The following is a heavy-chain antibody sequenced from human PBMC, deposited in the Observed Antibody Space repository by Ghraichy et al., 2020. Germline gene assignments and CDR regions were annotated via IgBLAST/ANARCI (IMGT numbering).Heavy chain of an antibody. D-gene: IGHD2-15*01. V-gene: IGHV1-2*02. CDR2: INPNSGDT. Sequence: AAVKVSSKASGYTFTGYYMHWVRQAPGQGPEWMGWINPNSGDTYFAQKFQGRVTMTRDTSVSTAYMDLSRLRSDDTAIYYCARAWSQVSMSYWYFDLWGRGTLVTVSS. CDR1: GYTFTGYY. CDR3: ARAWSQVSMSYWYFDL. J-gene: IGHJ2*01.